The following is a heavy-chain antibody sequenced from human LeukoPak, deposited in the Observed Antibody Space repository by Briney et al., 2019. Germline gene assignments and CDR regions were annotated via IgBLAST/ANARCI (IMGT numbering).Heavy chain of an antibody. J-gene: IGHJ4*02. CDR1: GGSISNTNW. CDR3: SRENGALSPFGY. D-gene: IGHD2-8*01. Sequence: SGALSLTCGVSGGSISNTNWWSWVRQPPGQGLEWIGEISLTGLTHYNPSLESRVTVSLDKSRNQLSLNLTSVTAADTAVYYCSRENGALSPFGYWGQGTLVTVLS. CDR2: ISLTGLT. V-gene: IGHV4-4*02.